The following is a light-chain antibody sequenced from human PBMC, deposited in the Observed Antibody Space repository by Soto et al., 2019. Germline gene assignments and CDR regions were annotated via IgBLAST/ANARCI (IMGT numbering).Light chain of an antibody. V-gene: IGKV3-20*01. CDR2: GAS. CDR1: QSVSSNH. Sequence: EIVLTQSPGTLSLSPGERATLSCRASQSVSSNHLAWYQQKPGQAPRLLIYGASTRASGIPDRFSSSGSGTDFTLTISRLEPEDLAVYYCQRYGSSPLTFGGGTKVDIK. CDR3: QRYGSSPLT. J-gene: IGKJ4*01.